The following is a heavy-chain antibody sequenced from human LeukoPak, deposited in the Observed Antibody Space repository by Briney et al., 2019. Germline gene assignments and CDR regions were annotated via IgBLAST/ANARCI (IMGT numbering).Heavy chain of an antibody. J-gene: IGHJ4*02. CDR1: GFTFSSYW. Sequence: GGSLRLSCTASGFTFSSYWMNWVRHTPGKGLEWVANIKQDGNEKYYMASVRGRFTISRDNAKKSLYLQMNSLRAEDTAVYYCARIYYYFDYWGQGTLVTVSS. D-gene: IGHD3-10*01. CDR3: ARIYYYFDY. V-gene: IGHV3-7*03. CDR2: IKQDGNEK.